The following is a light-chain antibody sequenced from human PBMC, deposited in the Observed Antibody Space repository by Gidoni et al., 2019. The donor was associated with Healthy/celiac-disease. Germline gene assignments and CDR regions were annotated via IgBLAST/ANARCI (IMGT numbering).Light chain of an antibody. V-gene: IGKV3-11*01. CDR3: QQRSNWPLT. J-gene: IGKJ4*01. Sequence: EIVLTQSPATLSLSPGERATLSCRASQSVSSYLAWYQQKPGQAPRLLLYDASNRATGIPARFSGSGSGTDFTLTIISLEPEDFAVYYCQQRSNWPLTFXGXTKVEIK. CDR1: QSVSSY. CDR2: DAS.